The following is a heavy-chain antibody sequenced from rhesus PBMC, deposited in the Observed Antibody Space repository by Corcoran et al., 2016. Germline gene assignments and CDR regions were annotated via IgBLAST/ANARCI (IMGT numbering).Heavy chain of an antibody. J-gene: IGHJ5-2*02. CDR1: GYSISSGYY. D-gene: IGHD1-20*01. Sequence: QVQLQESGPGLVKPSETLSLTCAVSGYSISSGYYWGWIRQPPGKGLEYIGYISGTSWNTYYHPSLKGRIPISKDTSKNQFSLKLSSVTAADTAVYYCARQSQHNSLDVWGRGVLVTVSS. CDR2: ISGTSWNT. CDR3: ARQSQHNSLDV. V-gene: IGHV4-99*01.